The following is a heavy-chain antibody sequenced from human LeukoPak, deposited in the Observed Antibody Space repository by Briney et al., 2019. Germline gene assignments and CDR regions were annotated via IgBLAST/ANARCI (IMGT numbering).Heavy chain of an antibody. J-gene: IGHJ5*02. Sequence: PSETLSLTCTVSGGSISSGGYYWSWIRQHPGKGLEWIGYIYYSGSTNYNPSLKSRVTISVDTSKNQFSLKLSSVTAADTAVYYCARGSGGLTYYYDSSAIPPVDWFDPWGQGTLVTVSS. D-gene: IGHD3-22*01. CDR2: IYYSGST. CDR1: GGSISSGGYY. V-gene: IGHV4-61*08. CDR3: ARGSGGLTYYYDSSAIPPVDWFDP.